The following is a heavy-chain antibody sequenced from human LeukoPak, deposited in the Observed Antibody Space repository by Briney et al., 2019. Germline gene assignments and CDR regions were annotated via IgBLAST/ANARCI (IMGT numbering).Heavy chain of an antibody. V-gene: IGHV3-33*01. Sequence: PGRSLRLSCAASGFTFSYYGMHWIRQAPGKGLEWVAVIWYDGSTKYYADSVKGRFTISRDNSRNTLYLQMNSLRAEDTAVYYYARAHSSTWSYFDFWGQGTLVTVSS. CDR1: GFTFSYYG. J-gene: IGHJ4*02. CDR2: IWYDGSTK. CDR3: ARAHSSTWSYFDF. D-gene: IGHD6-13*01.